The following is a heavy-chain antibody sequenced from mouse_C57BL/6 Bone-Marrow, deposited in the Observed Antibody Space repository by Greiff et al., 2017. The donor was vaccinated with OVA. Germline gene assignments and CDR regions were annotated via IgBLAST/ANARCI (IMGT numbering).Heavy chain of an antibody. CDR1: GYTFTSYW. J-gene: IGHJ3*01. Sequence: QVQLKQPGAELVMPGASVKLSCKASGYTFTSYWMHWVKQRPGQGLEWIGEIDPSDSYTNYTQKFKGKSTLTVDTSSSTAYLQLSSLTSADAAVYYCTRDDVGFAYWGQGNLVTVSA. CDR3: TRDDVGFAY. CDR2: IDPSDSYT. V-gene: IGHV1-69*01. D-gene: IGHD2-12*01.